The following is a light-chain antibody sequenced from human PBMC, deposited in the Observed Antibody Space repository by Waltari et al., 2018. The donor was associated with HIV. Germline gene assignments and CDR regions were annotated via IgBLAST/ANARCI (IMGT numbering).Light chain of an antibody. CDR2: DVI. CDR3: SSHTSSSPWV. Sequence: QSALTQPPSVSGSPGQSITIPCTGTSSDDRAYIYVSWYQQHPVKAPKLMIYDVINRPSGVSNRFSGSKSGNTASLTISGLQAEDEADYYCSSHTSSSPWVFGGGTKVTVL. CDR1: SSDDRAYIY. V-gene: IGLV2-14*03. J-gene: IGLJ3*02.